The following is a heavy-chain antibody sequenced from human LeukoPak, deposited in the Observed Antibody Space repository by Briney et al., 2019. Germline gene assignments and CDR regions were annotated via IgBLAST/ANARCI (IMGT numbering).Heavy chain of an antibody. Sequence: SETLSLTCTVSGGSVSSSSYLWGWIRQPPGKGLEWIGYMYYSGSTNYNPSLKSRVTISVDTSENQFSLKLSSGTAADTAVYYCARALRYGHVNYWGQGTLVTVSS. CDR3: ARALRYGHVNY. CDR1: GGSVSSSSYL. D-gene: IGHD1-14*01. J-gene: IGHJ4*02. CDR2: MYYSGST. V-gene: IGHV4-61*01.